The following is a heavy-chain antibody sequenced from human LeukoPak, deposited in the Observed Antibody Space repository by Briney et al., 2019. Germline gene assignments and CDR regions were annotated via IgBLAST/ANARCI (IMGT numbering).Heavy chain of an antibody. Sequence: SETLSLTCSVSGGSISSGTYYWGWIRQPPGKGLEWIGSIFYSGSTYYNPSLKSRVTISVDTSKNQFSLKLSSVTAADTAVYYCARTVVVPAAMVAFDIWGQGTMVTVSS. J-gene: IGHJ3*02. CDR2: IFYSGST. CDR1: GGSISSGTYY. CDR3: ARTVVVPAAMVAFDI. V-gene: IGHV4-39*07. D-gene: IGHD2-2*01.